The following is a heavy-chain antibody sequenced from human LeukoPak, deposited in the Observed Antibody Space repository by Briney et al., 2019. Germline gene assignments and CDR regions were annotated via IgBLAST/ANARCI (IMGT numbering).Heavy chain of an antibody. D-gene: IGHD1-26*01. J-gene: IGHJ4*02. V-gene: IGHV4-59*01. CDR3: ASGRPLGFDY. Sequence: PSETLSLTCTVSLDSTTSNFWSWVRQPPGKGLEWIGEIHRSGSTNYNPSLQSRVTISVDTSKNQFSLKLSSVTAADTAVYYCASGRPLGFDYWGQGTLVTVSS. CDR2: IHRSGST. CDR1: LDSTTSNF.